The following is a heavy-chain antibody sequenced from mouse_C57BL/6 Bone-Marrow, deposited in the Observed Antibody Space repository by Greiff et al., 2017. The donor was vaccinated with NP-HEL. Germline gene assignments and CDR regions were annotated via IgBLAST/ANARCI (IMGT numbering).Heavy chain of an antibody. V-gene: IGHV3-6*01. J-gene: IGHJ3*01. Sequence: EVKLMESGPGLVKPSQSLSLTCSVTGYSITSGYYWNWIRQFPGNKLEWMGYISYDGSNNYNPSLKNRISITRDTSKNQFFLKLNSVTTEDTATYYCARAGWLPFAYWGQGTLVTVSA. CDR1: GYSITSGYY. CDR2: ISYDGSN. CDR3: ARAGWLPFAY. D-gene: IGHD2-2*01.